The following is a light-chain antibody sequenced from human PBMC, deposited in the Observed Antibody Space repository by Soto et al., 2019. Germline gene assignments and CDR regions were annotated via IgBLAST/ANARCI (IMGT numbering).Light chain of an antibody. CDR2: AAS. J-gene: IGKJ2*01. CDR1: QSISSY. V-gene: IGKV1-39*01. Sequence: DIQMTQSPSSLSASVGDRVTITCRASQSISSYLNWYQQKPGKAPKLLIYAASSLQSGVPSRFGGSGSGTDFTLTISSLQPEDFATYYCQQSYSTSVTFGQGTKVDIK. CDR3: QQSYSTSVT.